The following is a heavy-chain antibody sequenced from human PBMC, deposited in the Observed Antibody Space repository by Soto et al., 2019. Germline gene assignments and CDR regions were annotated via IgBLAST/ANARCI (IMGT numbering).Heavy chain of an antibody. J-gene: IGHJ5*02. D-gene: IGHD3-10*01. CDR3: AHIPSYYQYDWFDP. Sequence: QITLKESGPTLVKPTQTLTLTCTFSGLSLSTIGVGVGWIRQPPGKALECLALIYWDGDKRYSPSLQSRLSLTKDTSKNQVVLTMTYMHPVDTATYYCAHIPSYYQYDWFDPWGQGTLVTVSS. CDR2: IYWDGDK. CDR1: GLSLSTIGVG. V-gene: IGHV2-5*02.